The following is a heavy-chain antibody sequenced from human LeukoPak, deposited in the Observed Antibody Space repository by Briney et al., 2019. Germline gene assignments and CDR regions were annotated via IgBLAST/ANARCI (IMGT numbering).Heavy chain of an antibody. Sequence: PSETLSLTCTVSGGSISSYYWSWIRQPAGEGLEWIGRIYTSGSTNYNPSLKSRVTMSVDTSKNQFSLKLSSVTAADTAVYYCARDLEYSSTHNWFDPWGQGTLVTVSS. CDR3: ARDLEYSSTHNWFDP. D-gene: IGHD6-6*01. J-gene: IGHJ5*02. V-gene: IGHV4-4*07. CDR1: GGSISSYY. CDR2: IYTSGST.